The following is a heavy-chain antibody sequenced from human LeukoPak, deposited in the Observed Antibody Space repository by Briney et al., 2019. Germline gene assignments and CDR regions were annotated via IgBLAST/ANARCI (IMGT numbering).Heavy chain of an antibody. J-gene: IGHJ4*02. CDR3: ARDRLWFGE. Sequence: SETLSLTCTVSGYSISSGYYWGWIRPPPGKGLEWIGSIYHSGSTYYNPSLKSRVTISVDTSKNQFSLKLSSVTAADTAVYYCARDRLWFGEWGQGTLVTVSS. CDR1: GYSISSGYY. V-gene: IGHV4-38-2*02. CDR2: IYHSGST. D-gene: IGHD3-10*01.